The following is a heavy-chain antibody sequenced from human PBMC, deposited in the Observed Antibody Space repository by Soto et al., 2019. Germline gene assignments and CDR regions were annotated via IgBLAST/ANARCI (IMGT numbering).Heavy chain of an antibody. CDR3: ARTRENSPLASVRTYYFDY. CDR1: GGSFNTYY. J-gene: IGHJ4*02. V-gene: IGHV4-34*01. CDR2: INHSGST. D-gene: IGHD3-10*01. Sequence: SETLSLTCAVYGGSFNTYYWRWTWIRQPPGKGLEWIGEINHSGSTNYNPSLKSRVTISVDTSKYHFSLKLSSVTAADTAVYYCARTRENSPLASVRTYYFDYWGQGTLVTVSS.